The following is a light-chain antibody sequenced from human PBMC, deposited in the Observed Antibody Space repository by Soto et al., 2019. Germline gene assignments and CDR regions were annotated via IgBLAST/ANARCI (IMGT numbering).Light chain of an antibody. CDR1: NSDVGAHDL. CDR3: SSYTTSTPVV. J-gene: IGLJ2*01. V-gene: IGLV2-14*01. Sequence: QSVLTQPASVSGSPGQSIAISCTGTNSDVGAHDLVSWYQHHPGKAPRLMIYGVSNRPSGVSNRFSGSKSGNTASLTSSGLQAEDEADYYCSSYTTSTPVVFGGGTKLTVL. CDR2: GVS.